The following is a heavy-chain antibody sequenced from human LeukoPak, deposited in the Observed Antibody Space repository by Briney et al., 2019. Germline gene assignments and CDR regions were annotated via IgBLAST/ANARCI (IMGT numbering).Heavy chain of an antibody. CDR1: GFTFSTYW. J-gene: IGHJ6*02. CDR3: ARGCSGGSCYRYYYYGMDV. Sequence: GGSLRLSCAASGFTFSTYWMSWVRQAPGKGLEWVVNVKQDGSEKYYVDSVKGRFTISRDNAKNSLYLQMNSLRAEDTAVYYCARGCSGGSCYRYYYYGMDVWGQGTTVTVSS. D-gene: IGHD2-15*01. V-gene: IGHV3-7*04. CDR2: VKQDGSEK.